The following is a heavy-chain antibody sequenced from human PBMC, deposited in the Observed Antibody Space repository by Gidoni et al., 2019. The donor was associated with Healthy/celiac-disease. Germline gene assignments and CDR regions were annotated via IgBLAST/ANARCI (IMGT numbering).Heavy chain of an antibody. Sequence: QVTLKESGPVLVKPTETLTLTCTVSGFSLSNARMGVRWIRQPPGKALEWLAHIFSNDEKSYSTSLKSRLTISKDTSKSQVVLTMTNMDPVDTATYYCARIGGLFGQGLYFQHWGQGTLVTVSS. J-gene: IGHJ1*01. CDR2: IFSNDEK. CDR1: GFSLSNARMG. V-gene: IGHV2-26*01. D-gene: IGHD3-10*01. CDR3: ARIGGLFGQGLYFQH.